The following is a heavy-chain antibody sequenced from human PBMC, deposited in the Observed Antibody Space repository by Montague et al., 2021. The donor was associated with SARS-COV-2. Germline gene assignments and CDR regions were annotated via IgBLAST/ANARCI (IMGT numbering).Heavy chain of an antibody. J-gene: IGHJ5*02. CDR2: IYYSGST. V-gene: IGHV4-34*01. CDR1: GGSFSGYY. CDR3: ARDLRRGFDP. D-gene: IGHD3-10*01. Sequence: SETLSLTCAVYGGSFSGYYWSWIRQPPGKGLEWIGSIYYSGSTYYNPSLKSRVTISVDTSKNQFSLKLSSVTAADTAVYYCARDLRRGFDPWGQGTLVTVSS.